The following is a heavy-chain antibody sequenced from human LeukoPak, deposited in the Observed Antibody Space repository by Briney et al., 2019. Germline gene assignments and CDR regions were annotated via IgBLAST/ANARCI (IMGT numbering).Heavy chain of an antibody. CDR2: IYPGDSDT. CDR1: GYSFTSYW. V-gene: IGHV5-51*01. J-gene: IGHJ4*02. D-gene: IGHD3-3*01. Sequence: GESLKISCKGSGYSFTSYWIGWVRQMPGKGLEWMGIIYPGDSDTRYSPSFQGQVTISADKSISTAYLQWSSLKASDTAMYYCASPPYYDFWNGYYADYWGQGTLVTVSS. CDR3: ASPPYYDFWNGYYADY.